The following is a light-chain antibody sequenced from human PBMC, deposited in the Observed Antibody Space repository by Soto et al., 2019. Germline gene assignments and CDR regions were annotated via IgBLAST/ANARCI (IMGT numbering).Light chain of an antibody. Sequence: PALYLPTGETSSRDCRASQSVSSYLAWYQQKPGQPPRLLIYDASKRATGTPARFSGSGFGTDYTPIISSLEPEDSAVYLRQQRNKSRTFGQGTKVDIK. CDR3: QQRNKSRT. V-gene: IGKV3-11*01. CDR1: QSVSSY. CDR2: DAS. J-gene: IGKJ1*01.